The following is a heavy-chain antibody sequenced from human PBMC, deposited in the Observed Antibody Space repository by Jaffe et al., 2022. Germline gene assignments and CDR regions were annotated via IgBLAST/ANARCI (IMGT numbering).Heavy chain of an antibody. V-gene: IGHV3-66*02. CDR3: ARSDCLSLTCFVFDY. CDR2: IYSAGST. CDR1: GFTVSSNY. Sequence: EVQLVESGGGLVQPGGSLRLSCAASGFTVSSNYMSWVRQAPGKGLEWVSIIYSAGSTYYADSVKGRFTISRDNSKNTLYLQMNSLRAEDTAVYYCARSDCLSLTCFVFDYWGQGTLVTVSS. J-gene: IGHJ4*02. D-gene: IGHD2-2*01.